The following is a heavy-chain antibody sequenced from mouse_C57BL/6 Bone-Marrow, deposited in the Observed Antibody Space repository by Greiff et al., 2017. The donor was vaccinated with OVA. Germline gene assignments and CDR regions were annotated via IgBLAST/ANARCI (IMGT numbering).Heavy chain of an antibody. CDR1: GYTFTSYW. CDR2: IDPSDSYT. D-gene: IGHD1-1*02. Sequence: VQLQQPGAELVMPGASVKLSCKASGYTFTSYWMHWVKQRPGQGLEWIGEIDPSDSYTNYNQKFKGKSTLTVDKSSSTAYMQLSSLTSEDSAVYYCARGYGYFDYWGQGTTLTVSS. V-gene: IGHV1-69*01. CDR3: ARGYGYFDY. J-gene: IGHJ2*01.